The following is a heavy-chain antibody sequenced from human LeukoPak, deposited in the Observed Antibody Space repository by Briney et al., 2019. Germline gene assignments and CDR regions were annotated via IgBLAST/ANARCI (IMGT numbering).Heavy chain of an antibody. CDR2: IKQDGSEK. CDR3: ARDLMGIAYRGAFYY. J-gene: IGHJ4*02. V-gene: IGHV3-7*03. Sequence: GGSLRLSCAASGFTFSTYWMSWVRQAPGKGLEWVANIKQDGSEKYYVDSMKGRFTISRDNAKNSLYLQMNSLRAEDTAVYYCARDLMGIAYRGAFYYWGQGTLVTVSS. D-gene: IGHD6-13*01. CDR1: GFTFSTYW.